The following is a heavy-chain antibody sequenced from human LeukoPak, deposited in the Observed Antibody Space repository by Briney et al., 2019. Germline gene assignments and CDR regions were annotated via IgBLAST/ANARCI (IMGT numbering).Heavy chain of an antibody. V-gene: IGHV3-43*01. J-gene: IGHJ4*02. Sequence: GGSLRLSCAASGFTFDDYTMHWVRLAPGKGLEWLSLITRDGLTTYYADSVKGRFTISRDTSKNSLYLQMNNLRTEDTALYYCANEKTLTFDYWGRGTQVTVSS. CDR3: ANEKTLTFDY. CDR1: GFTFDDYT. D-gene: IGHD3-9*01. CDR2: ITRDGLTT.